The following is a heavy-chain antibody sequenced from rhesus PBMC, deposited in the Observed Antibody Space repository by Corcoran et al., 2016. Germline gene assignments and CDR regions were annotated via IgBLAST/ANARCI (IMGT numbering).Heavy chain of an antibody. CDR1: GSTSTDPY. D-gene: IGHD3-9*01. CDR3: ERDLGWVYYDF. J-gene: IGHJ4*01. Sequence: QVQLVQSGAEVKKLGSYLKVSCKASGSTSTDPYFSWVRQPPGTGLECRGESNPKTGGQHYAQKFQGRVTVTRATATSTAYMELSSLTAEDTAVYYCERDLGWVYYDFWGQGVLITVSS. V-gene: IGHV1-138*01. CDR2: SNPKTGGQ.